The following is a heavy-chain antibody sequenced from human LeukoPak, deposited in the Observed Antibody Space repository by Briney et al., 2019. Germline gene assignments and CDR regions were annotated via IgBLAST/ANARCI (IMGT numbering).Heavy chain of an antibody. CDR2: ISAYNGNT. D-gene: IGHD6-13*01. CDR3: ARDYSSSWSDYYYYYYGMDV. V-gene: IGHV1-18*01. J-gene: IGHJ6*02. CDR1: GYTFTSYG. Sequence: GASVKVSCKASGYTFTSYGISWVRQAPGQGHEWMGWISAYNGNTNYAQKLQGRVTMTTDTSTSTAYMELRSLRSDDTAVYYCARDYSSSWSDYYYYYYGMDVWGQGTTVTVSS.